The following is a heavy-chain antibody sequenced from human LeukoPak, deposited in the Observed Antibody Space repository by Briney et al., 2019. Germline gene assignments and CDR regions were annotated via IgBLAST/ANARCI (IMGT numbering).Heavy chain of an antibody. V-gene: IGHV3-9*01. D-gene: IGHD2-2*01. CDR3: ARESSAPIVVVPAAMIGMDV. CDR2: ISWNSGSI. Sequence: GGSLRLSCAASGFTFDDYAMHWVRQAPGKGLEWVSGISWNSGSIGYADSVKGRFTISRDNAKNSLYLQMNSLRAEDTAVYYCARESSAPIVVVPAAMIGMDVWGQGTTVTVSS. J-gene: IGHJ6*02. CDR1: GFTFDDYA.